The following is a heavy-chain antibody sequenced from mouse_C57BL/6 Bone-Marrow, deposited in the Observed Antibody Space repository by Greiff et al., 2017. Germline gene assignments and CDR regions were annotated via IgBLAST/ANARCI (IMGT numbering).Heavy chain of an antibody. CDR2: IHPNSGST. D-gene: IGHD1-1*01. J-gene: IGHJ1*03. Sequence: QVQLQQPGAELVKPGASVKLSCKASGYTFTSYWMHWVKQRPGQGLEWIGMIHPNSGSTNYNEKFKSKATLTVDKSSSTAYMQLSSLTSEDSAVYYCARNPSIYYYGSSYPHWYFDVWGTGTTVTVSS. CDR1: GYTFTSYW. CDR3: ARNPSIYYYGSSYPHWYFDV. V-gene: IGHV1-64*01.